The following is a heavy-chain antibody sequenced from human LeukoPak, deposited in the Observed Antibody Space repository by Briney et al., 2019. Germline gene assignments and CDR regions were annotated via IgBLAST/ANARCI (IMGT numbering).Heavy chain of an antibody. CDR1: GGSISSYY. CDR3: ARSPRVSLGCSFDY. V-gene: IGHV4-59*01. D-gene: IGHD3-16*01. J-gene: IGHJ4*02. CDR2: IYYSGST. Sequence: PLETLSLTCTVSGGSISSYYWSWIRQPPGKGLEWIGYIYYSGSTNYNPSLKSRVTISVDTSKNQFSLKLSSVTAADTAVYYCARSPRVSLGCSFDYWGQGTLVTVSS.